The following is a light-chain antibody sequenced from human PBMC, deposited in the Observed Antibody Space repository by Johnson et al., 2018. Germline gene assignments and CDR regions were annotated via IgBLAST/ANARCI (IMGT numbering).Light chain of an antibody. CDR3: GTWDSSLSAGNV. V-gene: IGLV1-51*02. J-gene: IGLJ1*01. CDR2: ENN. Sequence: TQPPSVSAAPGQKVTISCSGSSSNIGNNYVSWYQQLPGTAPKLLIYENNKRPSGIPDRFSGPKSGTSATLVITGLQTGDEADYYCGTWDSSLSAGNVFGTGTKVTVL. CDR1: SSNIGNNY.